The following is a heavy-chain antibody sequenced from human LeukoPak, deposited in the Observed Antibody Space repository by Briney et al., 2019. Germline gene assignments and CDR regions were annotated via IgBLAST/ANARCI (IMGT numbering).Heavy chain of an antibody. CDR2: INDDESVT. V-gene: IGHV3-74*01. J-gene: IGHJ4*02. Sequence: GGSLRLSCAASGFTFSTYWMHWVRQAPGKGLVWVSRINDDESVTNYADSVKGRFTISRDNAKNTLYLQMNSLRAEDTAVYFCARDLGSGGSCYRNWGQGTLDTVSS. CDR1: GFTFSTYW. D-gene: IGHD2-15*01. CDR3: ARDLGSGGSCYRN.